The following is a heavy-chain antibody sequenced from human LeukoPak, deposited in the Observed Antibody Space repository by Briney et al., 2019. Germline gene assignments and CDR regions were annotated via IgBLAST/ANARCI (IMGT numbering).Heavy chain of an antibody. J-gene: IGHJ6*03. CDR3: AKPHNYYYYYMDV. CDR1: GFIFSSYG. V-gene: IGHV3-30*12. Sequence: GGSLRLSCAASGFIFSSYGMHWVRQAPGKGLEGVAVISYDGSNKYYADSVKGRFTISRDNSKNTLYLQMNSLRAEDTAVYYCAKPHNYYYYYMDVWGKGTTVTISS. CDR2: ISYDGSNK.